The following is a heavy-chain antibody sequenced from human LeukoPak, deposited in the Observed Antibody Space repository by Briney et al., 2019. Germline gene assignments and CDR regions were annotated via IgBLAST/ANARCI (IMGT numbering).Heavy chain of an antibody. CDR2: IKQDGSAK. J-gene: IGHJ4*02. CDR1: GFTFSTYW. D-gene: IGHD2-2*01. V-gene: IGHV3-7*01. Sequence: GGSLRLSCAASGFTFSTYWMSWVRQAPGQGLEWVANIKQDGSAKYYVDSVKGRFTISRDNAKKSLYLQMNSLRAEDTAVYYCARDLYIVVVPAAGRLDFWGQGTLVTVSS. CDR3: ARDLYIVVVPAAGRLDF.